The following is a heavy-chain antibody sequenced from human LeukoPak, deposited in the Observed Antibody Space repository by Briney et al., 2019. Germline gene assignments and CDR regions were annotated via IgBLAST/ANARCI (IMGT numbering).Heavy chain of an antibody. V-gene: IGHV1-3*01. CDR3: ARGAPIRVAVAATFDP. CDR2: INAANGNT. J-gene: IGHJ5*02. D-gene: IGHD6-19*01. CDR1: GFTFTTYT. Sequence: ASVKVSCKTSGFTFTTYTKHWVRQAPGQRLEWMGWINAANGNTQYSQKFQGRVTITRDTSASTAYMELSSLRSEDTAVYYCARGAPIRVAVAATFDPWGQGTLVTVSS.